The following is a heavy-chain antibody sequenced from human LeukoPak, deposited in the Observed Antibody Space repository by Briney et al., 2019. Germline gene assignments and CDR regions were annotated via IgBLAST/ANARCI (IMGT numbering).Heavy chain of an antibody. D-gene: IGHD2-2*01. V-gene: IGHV4-59*01. J-gene: IGHJ4*02. CDR2: IYYTGST. Sequence: PSETLSLTCIVSGGSIDSYYWSWIRQPPGKGLEWIGYIYYTGSTEYHPSLKSRVTISLDTSKNQFSLKLTSVTAADTAVYYCARVYQSAEYYFDYRGKGNLVSVSS. CDR3: ARVYQSAEYYFDY. CDR1: GGSIDSYY.